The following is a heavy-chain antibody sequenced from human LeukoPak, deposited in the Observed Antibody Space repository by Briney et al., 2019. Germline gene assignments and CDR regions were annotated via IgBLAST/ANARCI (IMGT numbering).Heavy chain of an antibody. CDR3: TTGSYHEGSGYRFDY. Sequence: PGGSLRLSCTTSGLTFGDNAMSWVRQAPGKGLEWVGFIRNKGNGGTTEYAASVKGRFTISRDDSEGITYLQMNSLRTEDTAVYYCTTGSYHEGSGYRFDYWGQGTLVTVSS. J-gene: IGHJ4*02. V-gene: IGHV3-49*04. D-gene: IGHD3-22*01. CDR1: GLTFGDNA. CDR2: IRNKGNGGTT.